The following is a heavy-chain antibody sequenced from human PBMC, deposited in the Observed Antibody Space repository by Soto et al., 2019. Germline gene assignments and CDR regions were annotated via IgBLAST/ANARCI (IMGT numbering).Heavy chain of an antibody. Sequence: SETLSLTCTVSGGSISSSSYYWGWIRQPPGRGLEWIGSIYYSGSTYYNPSLKSRVTISVDTSKNQFSLKLSSVTAADTAVYYCARRFEGANPFDYWGQGTLVTVSS. CDR2: IYYSGST. V-gene: IGHV4-39*01. CDR1: GGSISSSSYY. D-gene: IGHD1-26*01. CDR3: ARRFEGANPFDY. J-gene: IGHJ4*02.